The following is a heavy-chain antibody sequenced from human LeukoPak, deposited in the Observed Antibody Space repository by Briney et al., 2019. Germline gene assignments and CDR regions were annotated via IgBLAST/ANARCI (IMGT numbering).Heavy chain of an antibody. CDR3: ARIWLTRSYYFDY. D-gene: IGHD5-12*01. V-gene: IGHV2-70*11. CDR1: EFSLSTSGVC. CDR2: IDWDDDK. J-gene: IGHJ4*02. Sequence: SGPALVKPTQPLTLTCTFSEFSLSTSGVCVSWIRQPPGKALEWLARIDWDDDKYYSTSLKTRLTISKDTSKNQVVLTMTNMDPVDTATYYCARIWLTRSYYFDYWGQGTLVTVSS.